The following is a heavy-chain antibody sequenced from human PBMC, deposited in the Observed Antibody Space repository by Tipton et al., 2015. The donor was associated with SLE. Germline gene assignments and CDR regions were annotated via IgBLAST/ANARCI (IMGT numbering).Heavy chain of an antibody. Sequence: TLSLTCTVSGGSISSDNYYWSWIRQPAGKGLEWIGEINHSGSTNYNPSLKSRVTISVDTSKNQFSLKLSSVTAADTAVYYCARGQGQWGDYWGQGTLVTVSS. CDR2: INHSGST. J-gene: IGHJ4*02. CDR3: ARGQGQWGDY. V-gene: IGHV4-61*09. D-gene: IGHD6-19*01. CDR1: GGSISSDNYY.